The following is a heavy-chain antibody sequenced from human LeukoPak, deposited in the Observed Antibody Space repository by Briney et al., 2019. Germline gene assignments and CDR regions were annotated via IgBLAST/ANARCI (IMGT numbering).Heavy chain of an antibody. Sequence: GGSLRLSCAASGFSLSGFWMTWVRQPPGKGLECVANINKEGSGTFYVDSVRGRFTISRDNGKNSLYLQMNSLRPDDTALYYCARGGADTFYDVLSGYYRFDQWGQGTLVTVSS. J-gene: IGHJ4*02. CDR2: INKEGSGT. CDR1: GFSLSGFW. V-gene: IGHV3-7*01. CDR3: ARGGADTFYDVLSGYYRFDQ. D-gene: IGHD3-3*01.